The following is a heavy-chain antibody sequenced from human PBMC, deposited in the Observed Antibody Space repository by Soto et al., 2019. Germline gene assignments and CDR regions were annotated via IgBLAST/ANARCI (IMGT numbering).Heavy chain of an antibody. CDR1: GGSISSYY. CDR3: ARGRKGSYYYYGMDV. Sequence: PSETLSLTCTVSGGSISSYYWSWIRQPPGKGLEWIGYIYYSGSTNYNPSLKSRVTISVDTSKNQFSLKLSSVTAADTAVYYCARGRKGSYYYYGMDVWGQGTAVTV. J-gene: IGHJ6*02. CDR2: IYYSGST. V-gene: IGHV4-59*01.